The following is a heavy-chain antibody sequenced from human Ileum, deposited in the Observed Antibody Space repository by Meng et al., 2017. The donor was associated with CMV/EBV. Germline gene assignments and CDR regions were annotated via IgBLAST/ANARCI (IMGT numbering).Heavy chain of an antibody. D-gene: IGHD1-26*01. CDR2: IYSGGST. CDR3: ARLRSIVGALGY. CDR1: GFTVSSNY. Sequence: GESLKISCAASGFTVSSNYMSWVRQAPGKGLEWVSVIYSGGSTYYADSVKGRFTISRDNSKNTLYLQMNSLRAEDTAVYYCARLRSIVGALGYWGQGTLVTVSS. J-gene: IGHJ4*02. V-gene: IGHV3-66*02.